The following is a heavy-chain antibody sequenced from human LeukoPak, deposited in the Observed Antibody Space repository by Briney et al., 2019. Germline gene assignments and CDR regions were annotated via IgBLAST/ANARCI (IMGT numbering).Heavy chain of an antibody. J-gene: IGHJ4*02. CDR1: AFIFSGHW. V-gene: IGHV3-7*03. CDR3: ATSYDMGWLIGY. D-gene: IGHD3/OR15-3a*01. Sequence: PGGSLRLSCEGSAFIFSGHWMNWVRQTPGKGLEWVASIKEDGSERQYVDSVKGRFTISRDNGKSSLYLQMNSLRAEDTALYYCATSYDMGWLIGYWGQGTLVTVSS. CDR2: IKEDGSER.